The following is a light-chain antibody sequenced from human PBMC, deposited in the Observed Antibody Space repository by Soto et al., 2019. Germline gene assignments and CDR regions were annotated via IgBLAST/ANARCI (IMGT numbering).Light chain of an antibody. J-gene: IGKJ4*01. Sequence: PGERATLSCRASQSVSSYLAWYQQTPGQAPRLLISDASNRATGIPARFSGSGSGTDFTLTVSSLEPEDFAVYYCQQRRDWPLTFGGGTKVEI. V-gene: IGKV3-11*01. CDR1: QSVSSY. CDR2: DAS. CDR3: QQRRDWPLT.